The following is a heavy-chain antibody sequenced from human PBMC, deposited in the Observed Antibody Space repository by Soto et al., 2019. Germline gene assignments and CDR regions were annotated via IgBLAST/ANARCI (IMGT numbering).Heavy chain of an antibody. CDR3: AKTDRGDYDSSGHFDY. CDR1: GFTFSSYG. D-gene: IGHD3-22*01. Sequence: GESLKISCAASGFTFSSYGMHWVRQAPGKGLEWVAVISYDGSNKYYADSVKGRFTISRDNSKNTLYLQMNSLRAEDTAVYYCAKTDRGDYDSSGHFDYWGQGTLVTVSS. V-gene: IGHV3-30*18. J-gene: IGHJ4*02. CDR2: ISYDGSNK.